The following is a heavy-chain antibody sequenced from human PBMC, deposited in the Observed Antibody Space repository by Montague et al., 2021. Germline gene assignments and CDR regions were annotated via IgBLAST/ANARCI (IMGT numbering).Heavy chain of an antibody. CDR1: GDSDGSKRVS. V-gene: IGHV6-1*01. Sequence: CAISGDSDGSKRVSRRWVEQTSAIRPHHEGGCYFRSKWDYDYAASVKSRITINADTSKNQFSLQLNSVTPEDTAVYYCARGGYSSDWHWGRGTLVTVSS. CDR3: ARGGYSSDWH. D-gene: IGHD5-12*01. J-gene: IGHJ4*02. CDR2: CYFRSKWDY.